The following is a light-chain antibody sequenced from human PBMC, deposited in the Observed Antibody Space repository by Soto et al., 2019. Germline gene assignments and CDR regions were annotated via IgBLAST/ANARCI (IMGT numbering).Light chain of an antibody. CDR1: QSISSY. CDR3: QQSYSTPHT. J-gene: IGKJ2*01. Sequence: DIQMTQSPXSLSXSVGDRVTITCRASQSISSYLNWYQHKPGKAPKLLIYSASTLQNGVPSRFSXXXXXXXXXXXISSLQPEDFATYYCQQSYSTPHTFGQGTKLEIK. V-gene: IGKV1-39*01. CDR2: SAS.